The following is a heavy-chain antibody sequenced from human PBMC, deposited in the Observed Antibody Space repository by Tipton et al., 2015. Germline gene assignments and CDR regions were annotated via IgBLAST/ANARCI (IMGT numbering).Heavy chain of an antibody. J-gene: IGHJ4*02. CDR2: TYHSGDS. D-gene: IGHD4-23*01. CDR3: ARARGRHGGLFDS. CDR1: GYSISSGYY. Sequence: TLSLTCAISGYSISSGYYWGWIRQPPGKGLEWIGSTYHSGDSYYNPSLKSRVTISVDTSKNQFSLQLKSVTAADTAVYYCARARGRHGGLFDSWGQGILVTVSS. V-gene: IGHV4-38-2*01.